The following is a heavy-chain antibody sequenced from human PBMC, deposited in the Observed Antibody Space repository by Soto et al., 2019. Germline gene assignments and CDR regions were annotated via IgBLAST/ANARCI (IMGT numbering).Heavy chain of an antibody. J-gene: IGHJ5*02. V-gene: IGHV4-4*07. CDR2: IYATGTT. CDR3: VRDGTKTLRDWFDP. Sequence: SETLSLTCTVSGASISGFYWSWIRKSAGKGLECIGRIYATGTTDYNPSLKGRVMMSVDTSKKQFSLKLRSVTAADTAVYYCVRDGTKTLRDWFDPWGQGISVTVSS. CDR1: GASISGFY. D-gene: IGHD1-1*01.